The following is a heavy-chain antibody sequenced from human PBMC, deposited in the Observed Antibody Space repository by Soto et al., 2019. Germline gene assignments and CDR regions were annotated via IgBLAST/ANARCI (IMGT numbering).Heavy chain of an antibody. D-gene: IGHD3-10*01. J-gene: IGHJ4*02. V-gene: IGHV3-74*01. Sequence: GGSLRLSCAASGFTFSDHWMHWVRQAPGKGLLWVSRINSDGTTTTYADSVKGRFTISRDNAKNTLFLQMNSLRAEDTAVYFCARATRALITLFDYWGQGSLVTVSS. CDR1: GFTFSDHW. CDR2: INSDGTTT. CDR3: ARATRALITLFDY.